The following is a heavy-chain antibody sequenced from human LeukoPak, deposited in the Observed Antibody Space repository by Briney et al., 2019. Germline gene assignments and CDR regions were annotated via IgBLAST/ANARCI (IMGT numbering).Heavy chain of an antibody. V-gene: IGHV1-69*13. J-gene: IGHJ3*02. CDR1: GGTFSSYA. D-gene: IGHD3-3*01. Sequence: SVKVSCKASGGTFSSYAISWVRQAPGQGLEWMGGIIPIFGTAIYAQRFQGRVTITAGESTSTAYMELSGLRSEDTAVYYCARVGGGITIFPLNAFDIWGQGTMVTVSS. CDR3: ARVGGGITIFPLNAFDI. CDR2: IIPIFGTA.